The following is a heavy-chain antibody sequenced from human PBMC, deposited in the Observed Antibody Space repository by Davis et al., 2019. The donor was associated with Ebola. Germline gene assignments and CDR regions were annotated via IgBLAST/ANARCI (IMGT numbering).Heavy chain of an antibody. V-gene: IGHV3-20*04. D-gene: IGHD1-26*01. CDR1: GFTFDDYG. Sequence: GESLKISCAASGFTFDDYGMSWVRQAPGKGLEWVSTINWNGDNTGYVDSVKGRFTISRDNSKNTLDLQLNSLRAEDTAVYYCARDGRAYYYYGMDVWGQGTTVTVSS. CDR3: ARDGRAYYYYGMDV. J-gene: IGHJ6*02. CDR2: INWNGDNT.